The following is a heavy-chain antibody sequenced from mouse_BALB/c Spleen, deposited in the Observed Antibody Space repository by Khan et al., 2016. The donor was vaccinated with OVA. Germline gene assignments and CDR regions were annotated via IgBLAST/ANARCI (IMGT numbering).Heavy chain of an antibody. V-gene: IGHV2-6-1*01. CDR2: IRSDGST. CDR3: ARQPYYHYNVMDY. CDR1: GFTLTNYG. Sequence: VELVESGPGLVAPSQSLSITCTISGFTLTNYGVHWVRQPPGKGLEWLVVIRSDGSTTYNSALKSRLTTSKDNSKSQVFLKMNSIQTDDTAMYFCARQPYYHYNVMDYWGQGTSVTVSS. D-gene: IGHD2-10*01. J-gene: IGHJ4*01.